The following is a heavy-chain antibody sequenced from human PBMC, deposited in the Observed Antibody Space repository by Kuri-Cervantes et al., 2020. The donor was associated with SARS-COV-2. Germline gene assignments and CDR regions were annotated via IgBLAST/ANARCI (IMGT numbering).Heavy chain of an antibody. J-gene: IGHJ3*02. CDR3: AKDPQLLSPEAFDI. V-gene: IGHV3-30*18. Sequence: GESLKISCAASGFTVSSYAMHWVRQAPGKGLEWVALISYDGSNKYYADSVKGRFTISRDNSKNTLYLQMDSLRPDDTAVYYCAKDPQLLSPEAFDIWGQGTMVTVSS. D-gene: IGHD2-2*01. CDR2: ISYDGSNK. CDR1: GFTVSSYA.